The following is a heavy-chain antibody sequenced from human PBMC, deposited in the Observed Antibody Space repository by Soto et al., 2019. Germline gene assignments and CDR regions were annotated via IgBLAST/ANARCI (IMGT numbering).Heavy chain of an antibody. D-gene: IGHD3-16*01. J-gene: IGHJ6*03. Sequence: PGGSLRLSCAASGCTFSSYSMNWVRQAPGKGLEWVSYISSSTIYYADSVKGRFTISRDNAKNSLYLQMNSLRAEDTAVYYCAGLGDRKGIYYYYYYMDVWGKGTTVTVSS. CDR1: GCTFSSYS. CDR2: ISSSTI. V-gene: IGHV3-48*01. CDR3: AGLGDRKGIYYYYYYMDV.